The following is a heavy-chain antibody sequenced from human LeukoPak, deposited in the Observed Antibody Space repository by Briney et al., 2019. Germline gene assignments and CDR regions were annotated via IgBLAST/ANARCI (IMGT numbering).Heavy chain of an antibody. CDR1: GFTFSSYS. J-gene: IGHJ4*02. CDR3: AKDYATVTTGGFHDY. Sequence: PGGSLRLSCAASGFTFSSYSMNWVRQAPGKGLEWVSAISGSGGSTYYADSVKGRFTISRDNSKNTLYLQMNSLRAEDTAVYYCAKDYATVTTGGFHDYWGQGTLVTVSS. D-gene: IGHD4-17*01. V-gene: IGHV3-23*01. CDR2: ISGSGGST.